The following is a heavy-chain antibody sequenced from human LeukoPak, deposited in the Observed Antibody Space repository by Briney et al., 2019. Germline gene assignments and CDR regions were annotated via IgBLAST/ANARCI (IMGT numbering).Heavy chain of an antibody. CDR3: AKDSGAAILDEAFDI. CDR1: GFTYDDYA. D-gene: IGHD2-2*02. Sequence: PGGSLRLSCAASGFTYDDYAMHWVRHAPGKGLEWVSGISWNSGSIGYADSVKGRFTISRDNAKNSLYLQMNSLRAEDMALYYCAKDSGAAILDEAFDIWGQGTMVTVSS. V-gene: IGHV3-9*03. J-gene: IGHJ3*02. CDR2: ISWNSGSI.